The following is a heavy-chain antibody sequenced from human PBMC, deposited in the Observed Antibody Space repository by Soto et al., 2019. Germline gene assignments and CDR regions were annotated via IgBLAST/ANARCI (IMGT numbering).Heavy chain of an antibody. D-gene: IGHD6-19*01. J-gene: IGHJ4*02. CDR1: GFTFSSYA. CDR3: AKDRYSSGWSVAAVSIDY. CDR2: ISGSGGST. V-gene: IGHV3-23*01. Sequence: GGSLRLSCAVSGFTFSSYAMSWVRQAPGKGLEWVSAISGSGGSTYYADSVKGRFTISRDNSKNTLYLQMNSLRAEDTAVYYCAKDRYSSGWSVAAVSIDYWGQGTLVTVSS.